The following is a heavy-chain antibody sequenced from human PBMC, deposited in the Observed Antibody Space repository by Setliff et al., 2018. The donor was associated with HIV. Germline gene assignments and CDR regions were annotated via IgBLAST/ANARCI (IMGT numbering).Heavy chain of an antibody. V-gene: IGHV4-59*01. CDR1: GGSISSYY. D-gene: IGHD5-18*01. J-gene: IGHJ4*02. CDR2: IYYSGST. Sequence: PSETLSXXCTVSGGSISSYYWSWIRQPPGKGLEWIGYIYYSGSTNYNPSLKSRXXXXVDTSQNHFSLKLSPVTAADPAVSSCASGEYSYVSLFAYCGQGTLVTLSS. CDR3: ASGEYSYVSLFAY.